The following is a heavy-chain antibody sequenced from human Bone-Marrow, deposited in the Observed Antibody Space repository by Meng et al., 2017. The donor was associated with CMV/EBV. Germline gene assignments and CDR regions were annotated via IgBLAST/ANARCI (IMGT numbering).Heavy chain of an antibody. Sequence: ASVKVSCEASGYTFSEYYMHWVRQAPGQGLEWMGWINPNSGGTTYGQKFQGRVAMTRDTSISTAYLELSRLRSDDTAVYYCARGEEIQLWFPTVDYWGQGTLVTVSS. V-gene: IGHV1-2*02. CDR1: GYTFSEYY. D-gene: IGHD5-18*01. CDR3: ARGEEIQLWFPTVDY. J-gene: IGHJ4*02. CDR2: INPNSGGT.